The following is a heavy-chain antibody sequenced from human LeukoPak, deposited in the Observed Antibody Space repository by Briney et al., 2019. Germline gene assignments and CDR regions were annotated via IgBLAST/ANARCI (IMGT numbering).Heavy chain of an antibody. CDR2: IYYSGST. CDR3: ARDLPDSSGWYPDAFDI. J-gene: IGHJ3*02. V-gene: IGHV4-59*01. D-gene: IGHD6-19*01. CDR1: GGSISSYY. Sequence: SETLSLTCTVSGGSISSYYWSWIRQPPGKGLEWIGYIYYSGSTNYNPTLKSRVTISVDTSKNQFSLKLSSVTAADTAVYYCARDLPDSSGWYPDAFDIWGQGTMVTVSS.